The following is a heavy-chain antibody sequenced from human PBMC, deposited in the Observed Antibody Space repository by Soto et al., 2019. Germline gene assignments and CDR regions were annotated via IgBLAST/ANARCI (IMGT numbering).Heavy chain of an antibody. CDR2: IFPTDEK. Sequence: QVTLKESGPVLVKTTETLTLTCAVSGFSLGNGGMGVTWIRQTPGRALEWLAHIFPTDEKSYSTTLKNRLVISKDTSRGQVVLTVTNVNPLDTATYYCARIFGAGWSGGFRYYGMDVWGHGIAVTVSS. V-gene: IGHV2-26*01. CDR1: GFSLGNGGMG. CDR3: ARIFGAGWSGGFRYYGMDV. J-gene: IGHJ6*02. D-gene: IGHD6-19*01.